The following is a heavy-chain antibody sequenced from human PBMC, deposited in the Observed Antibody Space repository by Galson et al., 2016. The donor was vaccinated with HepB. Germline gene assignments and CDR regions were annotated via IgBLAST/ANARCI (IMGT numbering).Heavy chain of an antibody. CDR3: ANYPGYFPGN. Sequence: SLRLSCAASGFTFSNYEMNWVRQAPGKGLELVSYISSSGNTIYYADSVKGRFTISRDNAKNSLYLQMNSLRAEDTAGYYCANYPGYFPGNWGQGTLVTVSS. CDR2: ISSSGNTI. D-gene: IGHD3-9*01. J-gene: IGHJ4*02. V-gene: IGHV3-48*03. CDR1: GFTFSNYE.